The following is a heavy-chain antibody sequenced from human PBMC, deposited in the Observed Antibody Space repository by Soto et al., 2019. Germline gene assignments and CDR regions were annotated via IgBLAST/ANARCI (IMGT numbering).Heavy chain of an antibody. J-gene: IGHJ6*02. V-gene: IGHV1-69*12. Sequence: QVQLVQSGAEVKKPGSSVTVSCKASGGTFSSYAISWVRQAPGQGLEWMGGIIPISGTADYAQKFQGRVTITADESTSKAYMELSSLRYEDTAVYYCASHSGSSPEGRYYYGMDVWGQGTTVTVSS. CDR2: IIPISGTA. CDR1: GGTFSSYA. CDR3: ASHSGSSPEGRYYYGMDV. D-gene: IGHD1-26*01.